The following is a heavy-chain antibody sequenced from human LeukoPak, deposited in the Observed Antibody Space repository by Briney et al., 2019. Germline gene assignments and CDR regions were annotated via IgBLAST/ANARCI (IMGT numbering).Heavy chain of an antibody. CDR1: GGSFSGYY. Sequence: PSETLSLTCAVYGGSFSGYYWSWIRQPPGKGLEWIGYIYYSGSTYYNPSLKSRVTISVDTSKNQFSLKLSSVTAADTAVYYCARGIVVVPAAENWFDPWGQGTLVTVSS. D-gene: IGHD2-2*01. CDR2: IYYSGST. CDR3: ARGIVVVPAAENWFDP. V-gene: IGHV4-34*09. J-gene: IGHJ5*02.